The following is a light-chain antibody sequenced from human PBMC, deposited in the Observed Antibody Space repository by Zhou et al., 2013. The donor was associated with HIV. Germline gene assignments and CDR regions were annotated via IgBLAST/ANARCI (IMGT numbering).Light chain of an antibody. Sequence: EIVMTQPPATLSVSPGERATLSCRASQSVGSNLAWYQQKPGQAPRLLIYGASTRATGIPARFSGSGSGTDFTLTISSLEPEDFAVYYCQQRSNWAITFGQGTRLEIK. V-gene: IGKV3-15*01. J-gene: IGKJ5*01. CDR2: GAS. CDR3: QQRSNWAIT. CDR1: QSVGSN.